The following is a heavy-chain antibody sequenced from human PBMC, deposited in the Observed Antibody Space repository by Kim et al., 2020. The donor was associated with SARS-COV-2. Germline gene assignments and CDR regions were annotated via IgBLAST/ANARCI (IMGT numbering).Heavy chain of an antibody. J-gene: IGHJ4*02. D-gene: IGHD3-22*01. V-gene: IGHV4-39*01. Sequence: SRATISGDTSKNQFSLKLSSVTAADTAVYYCARQVKSMIVVVTNPDHFDYWGQGTLVTVSS. CDR3: ARQVKSMIVVVTNPDHFDY.